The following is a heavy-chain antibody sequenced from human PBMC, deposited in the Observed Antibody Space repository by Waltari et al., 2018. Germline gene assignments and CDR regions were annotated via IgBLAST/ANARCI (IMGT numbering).Heavy chain of an antibody. CDR3: ATDQGGGSSPTQ. CDR2: FDPEDGET. Sequence: QVQLLQSGAEVKKPGASVKVSCKVSRYPLTELTMQWVRQAPGKGLEWMGCFDPEDGETIYAQKFHGRGTMTEDTSTDTAYMELSSLRSEDTAVYYCATDQGGGSSPTQWGQGTLVTVSS. J-gene: IGHJ4*02. CDR1: RYPLTELT. D-gene: IGHD3-16*01. V-gene: IGHV1-24*01.